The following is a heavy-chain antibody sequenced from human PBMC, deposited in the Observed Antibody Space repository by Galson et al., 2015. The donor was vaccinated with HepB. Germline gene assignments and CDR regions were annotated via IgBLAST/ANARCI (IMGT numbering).Heavy chain of an antibody. J-gene: IGHJ4*02. CDR3: AKDIYIYDY. V-gene: IGHV3-23*01. CDR2: ISSSGGGT. D-gene: IGHD3-9*01. CDR1: GFTFSNYA. Sequence: SLRLSCAASGFTFSNYAMSWVRQAPGKGLEWVSTISSSGGGTYYADSVKGRFTISRDNSKNTLYLQMNSLRAEDTAVYYCAKDIYIYDYWGQGTLVTVSS.